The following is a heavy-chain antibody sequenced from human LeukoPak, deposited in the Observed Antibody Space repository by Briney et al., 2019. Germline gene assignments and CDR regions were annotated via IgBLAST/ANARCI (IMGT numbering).Heavy chain of an antibody. CDR3: ARDKIYDFWSGHDFDY. Sequence: PGGSLRLSCVASGFIFSSYGMHRVRQAPGKGLEWVAVIWYDGTNKYYGDSVKGRFTISRDNSKNTLYLQINSLRVEDTAVYYCARDKIYDFWSGHDFDYWGQGTLVTVSS. D-gene: IGHD3-3*01. CDR2: IWYDGTNK. V-gene: IGHV3-33*01. J-gene: IGHJ4*02. CDR1: GFIFSSYG.